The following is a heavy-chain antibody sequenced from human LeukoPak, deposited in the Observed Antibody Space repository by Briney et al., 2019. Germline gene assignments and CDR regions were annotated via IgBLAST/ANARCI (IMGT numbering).Heavy chain of an antibody. D-gene: IGHD4-17*01. V-gene: IGHV3-30*18. CDR2: MSNSGENT. CDR1: GFTFSSYG. Sequence: GGSLRLSCAASGFTFSSYGMHWVRQAPGKGLEWVGIMSNSGENTFYGEAVKGRFTISRDNSQNTLYLQMNSLRPEDTAVYYCAKGGASVTRYVDYWGQGTLVTVSA. CDR3: AKGGASVTRYVDY. J-gene: IGHJ4*02.